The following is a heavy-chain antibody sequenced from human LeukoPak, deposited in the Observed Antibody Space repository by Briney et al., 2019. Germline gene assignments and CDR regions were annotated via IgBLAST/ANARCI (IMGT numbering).Heavy chain of an antibody. J-gene: IGHJ4*02. Sequence: GGSLRLSCVASGFIFGDYWMRWVRQAPGKGLEWVATTNQNGGVKYYVDSVKGRFTISRDNAKTSLFLQMNSLGIDDTAMYYCTRTVNSASDFWGQRTLVTVSS. V-gene: IGHV3-7*03. CDR1: GFIFGDYW. D-gene: IGHD4-23*01. CDR2: TNQNGGVK. CDR3: TRTVNSASDF.